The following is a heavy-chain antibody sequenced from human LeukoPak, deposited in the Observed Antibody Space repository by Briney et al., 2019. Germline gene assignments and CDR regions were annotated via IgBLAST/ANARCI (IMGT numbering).Heavy chain of an antibody. V-gene: IGHV5-51*01. CDR2: IYPGESDT. J-gene: IGHJ5*02. CDR1: GSSFTSYW. D-gene: IGHD3-22*01. CDR3: ARSSKEDSSGYYRNWFDP. Sequence: GGSRQISGQGSGSSFTSYWIGWVRQLPGKGREWMGIIYPGESDTRYSPSFQGQVTISADKSSSTAYLQWSSLKASDTAMYYCARSSKEDSSGYYRNWFDPWGQGTLVTVSS.